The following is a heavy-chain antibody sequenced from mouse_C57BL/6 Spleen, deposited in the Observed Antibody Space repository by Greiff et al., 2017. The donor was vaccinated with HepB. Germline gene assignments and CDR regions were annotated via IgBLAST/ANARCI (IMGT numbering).Heavy chain of an antibody. CDR3: ARGEEIYYDPWFAY. CDR2: ISYDGSN. D-gene: IGHD2-4*01. CDR1: GYSITSGYY. J-gene: IGHJ3*01. Sequence: EVKLVESGPGLVKPSQSLSLTCSVTGYSITSGYYWNWIRQFPGNKLEWMGYISYDGSNNYNPSLKNRISITRDTSKNQFFLKLNSVTTEDTATYYCARGEEIYYDPWFAYWGQGTLVTVSA. V-gene: IGHV3-6*01.